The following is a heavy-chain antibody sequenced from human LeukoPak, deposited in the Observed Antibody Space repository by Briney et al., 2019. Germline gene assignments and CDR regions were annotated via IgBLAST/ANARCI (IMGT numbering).Heavy chain of an antibody. CDR1: GGTFSSYA. CDR2: IIPIFGAA. CDR3: ARVEGYYYYMDV. Sequence: SVKVSCKASGGTFSSYAISWVRQAPGQGLEWMGGIIPIFGAANYAQKFQGRVTITADESTSTAYMELSSLRSEDTAVYYCARVEGYYYYMDVWGKGTTVTVSS. V-gene: IGHV1-69*13. J-gene: IGHJ6*03. D-gene: IGHD5-24*01.